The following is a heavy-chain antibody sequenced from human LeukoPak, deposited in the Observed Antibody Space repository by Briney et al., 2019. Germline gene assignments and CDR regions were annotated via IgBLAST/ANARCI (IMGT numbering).Heavy chain of an antibody. V-gene: IGHV3-11*04. Sequence: GGSLRLSCAASGFTFSDYYMSWIRQAPGKGLEWVSYISSSGSTIYYADSVKGRFTISRDNAKNSLYLQMNSLRAEDTAVYYCAKGDGSYQYFYYYMDVWGKGTTVTVSS. D-gene: IGHD3-10*01. CDR2: ISSSGSTI. CDR3: AKGDGSYQYFYYYMDV. J-gene: IGHJ6*03. CDR1: GFTFSDYY.